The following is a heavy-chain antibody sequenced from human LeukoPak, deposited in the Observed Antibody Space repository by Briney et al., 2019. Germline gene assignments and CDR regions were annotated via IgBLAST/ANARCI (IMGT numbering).Heavy chain of an antibody. CDR3: AREHGQWLADY. CDR2: INHSGST. J-gene: IGHJ4*02. Sequence: SETLSLTCAVYGGSFSGYYWSWIRQPPGKGLEWIGEINHSGSTNYNPSLKSRVTISVDTSKNQFSLKLSSVTAADTAVYYCAREHGQWLADYWGRGTLVTVSS. D-gene: IGHD6-19*01. CDR1: GGSFSGYY. V-gene: IGHV4-34*01.